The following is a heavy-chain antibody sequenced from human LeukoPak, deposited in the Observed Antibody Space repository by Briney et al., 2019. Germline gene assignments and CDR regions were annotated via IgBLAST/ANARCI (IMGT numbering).Heavy chain of an antibody. CDR1: GFTFSSYS. V-gene: IGHV3-48*04. CDR2: ISSSSTI. J-gene: IGHJ4*02. Sequence: GGSLRLSCAASGFTFSSYSMKWLRQAPGKGLEWVSYISSSSTIYYADSVKGRFTISRDNAKNSLYLQMNSLRAEDTAVYYCASGGTNAFDYWGQGTLVTVSS. CDR3: ASGGTNAFDY. D-gene: IGHD1-1*01.